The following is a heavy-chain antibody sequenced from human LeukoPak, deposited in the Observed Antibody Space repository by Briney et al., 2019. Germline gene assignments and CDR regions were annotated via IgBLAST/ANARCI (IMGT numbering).Heavy chain of an antibody. CDR3: TTYSSGSCPF. J-gene: IGHJ4*02. CDR1: GINYRNAW. D-gene: IGHD6-19*01. CDR2: IYRSSNGETT. V-gene: IGHV3-15*01. Sequence: TAGGSLRLSCAASGINYRNAWMPWVRQAPGKGLEWVGRIYRSSNGETTDYGAPVKGRFTMSRDDSKITLYLQMNSLKTEDTAVYDWTTYSSGSCPFWGQGTLVTVSS.